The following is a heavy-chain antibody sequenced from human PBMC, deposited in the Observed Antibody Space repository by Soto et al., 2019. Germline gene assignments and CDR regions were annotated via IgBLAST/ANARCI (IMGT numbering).Heavy chain of an antibody. CDR3: ARHAGMATIKNWFDP. Sequence: SATLSLTCTFPRLSISSSSYYWGWIRQPPGKGLEWIGSIYYSGSTYYNPSLKSRVTISVDTSKNQFSLKLSSVTAADTAVYYCARHAGMATIKNWFDPWGQGTLVTVS. V-gene: IGHV4-39*01. D-gene: IGHD5-12*01. CDR1: RLSISSSSYY. CDR2: IYYSGST. J-gene: IGHJ5*02.